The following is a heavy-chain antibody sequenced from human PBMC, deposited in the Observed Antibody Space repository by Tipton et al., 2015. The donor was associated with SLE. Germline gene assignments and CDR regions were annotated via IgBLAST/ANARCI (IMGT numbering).Heavy chain of an antibody. Sequence: QLVQSGPEVKKSGESLKISCKGSGYRFTSYWIGWVRQMPGKGLEWMGIIYPGDSDTRYSPSFQGQVTISDDKSINTAYLQWSSLKASDTAMYYCARAGYCRSISCYDPLDAFDVWGQGTMVTVSS. V-gene: IGHV5-51*03. J-gene: IGHJ3*01. CDR3: ARAGYCRSISCYDPLDAFDV. D-gene: IGHD2-2*01. CDR1: GYRFTSYW. CDR2: IYPGDSDT.